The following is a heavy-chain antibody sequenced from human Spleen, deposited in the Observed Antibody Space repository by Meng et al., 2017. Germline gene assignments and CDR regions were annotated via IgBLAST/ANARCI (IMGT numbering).Heavy chain of an antibody. Sequence: VAVWCMSSDILHLPGVRAGGSLSYYYWSCVALPPGKGLVWIGEINHSGSTNYNPSLESRATISVDTSQNNLSLKLSSVTAADSAVYYCARGPTTMAHDFDYWGQGTLVTVSS. J-gene: IGHJ4*02. CDR1: GGSLSYYY. CDR2: INHSGST. CDR3: ARGPTTMAHDFDY. D-gene: IGHD4-11*01. V-gene: IGHV4-34*01.